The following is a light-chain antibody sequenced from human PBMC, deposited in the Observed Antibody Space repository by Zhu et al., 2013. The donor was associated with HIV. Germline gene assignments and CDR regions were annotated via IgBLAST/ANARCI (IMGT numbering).Light chain of an antibody. Sequence: EIVMTQSPATLSVSPGERATLSCRASQSISSDLAWYQYKPGQAPRLLIYGASSRATGVPDRFSGSGSATDFTLTISRLEPEDFAVYYCQQYGSSPLTFGGGTKVEIK. J-gene: IGKJ4*01. CDR2: GAS. CDR3: QQYGSSPLT. V-gene: IGKV3-20*01. CDR1: QSISSD.